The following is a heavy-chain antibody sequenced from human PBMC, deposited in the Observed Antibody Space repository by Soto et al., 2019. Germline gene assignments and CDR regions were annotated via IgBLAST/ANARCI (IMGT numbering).Heavy chain of an antibody. Sequence: QVQLVQSGAEVQKPGSSVKVSCKASGGTFSSYAISWVRQAPGQGLEWMGGIIPIFGTANYAQKFQGRVTITADESTSTAYMELSSLRSEDTAVYYCARELYSSSSSYYYGMDVWGQGTTVTVSS. CDR2: IIPIFGTA. D-gene: IGHD6-6*01. J-gene: IGHJ6*02. V-gene: IGHV1-69*01. CDR1: GGTFSSYA. CDR3: ARELYSSSSSYYYGMDV.